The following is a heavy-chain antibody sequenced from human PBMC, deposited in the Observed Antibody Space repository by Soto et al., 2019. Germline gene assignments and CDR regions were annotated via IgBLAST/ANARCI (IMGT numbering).Heavy chain of an antibody. CDR1: GYSFTSYW. CDR3: ARLGYYDSSCYIGYGMDV. V-gene: IGHV5-51*01. D-gene: IGHD3-22*01. CDR2: IYPGDSDT. J-gene: IGHJ6*02. Sequence: PGESLKISCKGSGYSFTSYWIGWVRQMPGKGLEWMGIIYPGDSDTRYSPSFQGQVTISADKSISTAYLQWSSLKASDTAMYYCARLGYYDSSCYIGYGMDVWGQGTTVTVSS.